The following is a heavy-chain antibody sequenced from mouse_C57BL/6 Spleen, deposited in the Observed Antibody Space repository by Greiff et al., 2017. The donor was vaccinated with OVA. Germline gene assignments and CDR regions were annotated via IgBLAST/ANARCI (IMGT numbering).Heavy chain of an antibody. CDR1: GFTFSSYA. Sequence: EVKVVESGAGLVKPGGSLKLSCAASGFTFSSYAMSWVRQTPEKRLEWVAYISSGGDYIYYADTVKGRFTISRDNARNTLYLQMSSLKSEDTAMYYCTREADYYGSSPFDYWGQGTTLTVSS. V-gene: IGHV5-9-1*02. CDR3: TREADYYGSSPFDY. J-gene: IGHJ2*01. CDR2: ISSGGDYI. D-gene: IGHD1-1*01.